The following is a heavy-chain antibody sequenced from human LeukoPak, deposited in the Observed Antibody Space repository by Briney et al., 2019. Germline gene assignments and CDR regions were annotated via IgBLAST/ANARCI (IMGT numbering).Heavy chain of an antibody. CDR1: GFTVSSYW. Sequence: PGGSLRLSCAVSGFTVSSYWMSWVHQAPGKGLEWVANIKQDGSEKYYVDSVKGRFTISRDNAKNSLYLQMNSLRAEDTAVYYCATLVATTRFDYWGQGTLVTVSS. V-gene: IGHV3-7*01. D-gene: IGHD5-12*01. CDR3: ATLVATTRFDY. J-gene: IGHJ4*02. CDR2: IKQDGSEK.